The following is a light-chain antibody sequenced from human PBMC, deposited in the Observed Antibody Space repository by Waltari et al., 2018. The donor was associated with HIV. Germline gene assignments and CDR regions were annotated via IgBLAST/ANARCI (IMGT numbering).Light chain of an antibody. Sequence: SYVLTQPPSGSGAPGQTATITGGGNSIKSKKVHCYRQRPGQAPTLVVYDDSARPSGIPERFSGSHSENTATLTISRVEAGDEADYYCQVWDSTTDEGVFGGGTKLAVL. CDR1: SIKSKK. J-gene: IGLJ2*01. V-gene: IGLV3-21*02. CDR3: QVWDSTTDEGV. CDR2: DDS.